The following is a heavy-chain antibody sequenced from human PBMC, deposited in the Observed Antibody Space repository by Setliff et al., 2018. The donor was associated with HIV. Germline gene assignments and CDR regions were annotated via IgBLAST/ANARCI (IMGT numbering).Heavy chain of an antibody. CDR1: GGSISSGDYF. D-gene: IGHD2-21*02. V-gene: IGHV4-61*02. CDR2: IYTRGNT. CDR3: TRDLWGDDYYYNNMDV. J-gene: IGHJ6*03. Sequence: SETLSLTCTVSGGSISSGDYFLSWIRQAPGKGLEWIGRIYTRGNTNYNPSLRSRVTMSVDTSKNQFSLKVTSVTAADTAVYCCTRDLWGDDYYYNNMDVWGKGTTVTVSS.